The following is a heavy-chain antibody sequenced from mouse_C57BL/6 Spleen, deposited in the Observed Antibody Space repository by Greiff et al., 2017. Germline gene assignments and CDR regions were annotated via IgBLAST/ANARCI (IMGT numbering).Heavy chain of an antibody. Sequence: QVTLKESGPGILQSSQTLSLTCSFSGFSLSTSGMGVSWIRQPSGKGLEWLAHIYWDDDKRYNPSLKSRLTISKDTSRNQVFLKITSVDTADTATYYCARRENDYDVWYFDVWGTGTTVTVSS. CDR2: IYWDDDK. CDR3: ARRENDYDVWYFDV. D-gene: IGHD2-4*01. V-gene: IGHV8-12*01. J-gene: IGHJ1*03. CDR1: GFSLSTSGMG.